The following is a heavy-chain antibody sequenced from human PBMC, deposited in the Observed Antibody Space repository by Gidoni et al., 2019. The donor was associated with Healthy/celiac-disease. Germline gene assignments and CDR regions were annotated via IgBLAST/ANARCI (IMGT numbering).Heavy chain of an antibody. D-gene: IGHD5-12*01. J-gene: IGHJ4*02. Sequence: EVQLLESGGGLVQPGGSLRLSCAASGFTFSSYAMSWVRQAPGKGLEWVSAISGSGGSTYYADSVKGRFTISRDNSKNTLYLQMNSLRAEDTAVYYCAKAALYGGYDQYYFDYWGQGTLVTVSS. CDR1: GFTFSSYA. CDR3: AKAALYGGYDQYYFDY. V-gene: IGHV3-23*01. CDR2: ISGSGGST.